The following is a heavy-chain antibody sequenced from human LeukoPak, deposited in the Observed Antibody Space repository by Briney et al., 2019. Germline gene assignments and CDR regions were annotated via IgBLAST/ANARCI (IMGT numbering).Heavy chain of an antibody. CDR3: SRALTQDWPYFDY. D-gene: IGHD3/OR15-3a*01. V-gene: IGHV3-53*01. Sequence: PGGSLRLSCAASGFTVSSNYMSWVRQAPGKGLEWVSVIYSGGSTYYADSVKGRFTISRDNSKNTLYLQMNSLRAEDTAVYYCSRALTQDWPYFDYWGQGTLVTVSS. J-gene: IGHJ4*02. CDR2: IYSGGST. CDR1: GFTVSSNY.